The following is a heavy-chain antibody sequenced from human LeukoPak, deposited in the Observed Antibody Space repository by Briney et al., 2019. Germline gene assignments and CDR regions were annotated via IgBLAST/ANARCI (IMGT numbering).Heavy chain of an antibody. Sequence: SETLSLTCSVSGGSISSYYWSWIRQPPGKGLEWVGYIYYSGSTNYNPSLRSRVTISVDTSKNQFSLKLSSVTAADTAVYYCARSGVGPPVTEPFDYWGQGTLVIVFS. V-gene: IGHV4-59*01. CDR2: IYYSGST. CDR1: GGSISSYY. CDR3: ARSGVGPPVTEPFDY. J-gene: IGHJ4*02. D-gene: IGHD3-10*01.